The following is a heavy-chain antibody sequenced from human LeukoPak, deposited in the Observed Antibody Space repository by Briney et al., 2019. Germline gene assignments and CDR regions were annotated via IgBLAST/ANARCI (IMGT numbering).Heavy chain of an antibody. J-gene: IGHJ3*02. D-gene: IGHD6-19*01. CDR1: GNFISSGFY. Sequence: SETLSLTCTVSGNFISSGFYWVWLRQTPGNGLQWIGSLYSTGTTYYNPSLAGRVTVSTDSSKNQLSLKLRSVTAADTAVYYCAGQWAVANTRRFAIWGQGSRVTVSS. V-gene: IGHV4-38-2*02. CDR3: AGQWAVANTRRFAI. CDR2: LYSTGTT.